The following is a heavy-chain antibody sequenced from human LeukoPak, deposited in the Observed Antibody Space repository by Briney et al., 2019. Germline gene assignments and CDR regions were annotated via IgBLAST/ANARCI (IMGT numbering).Heavy chain of an antibody. D-gene: IGHD1/OR15-1a*01. V-gene: IGHV3-33*06. CDR2: IWYDGTNN. J-gene: IGHJ4*02. CDR3: AKHVGNNQDGRYFDY. Sequence: GGSLRLSWAASGXTFSSFGVYWVRQAPGKGLDWVAVIWYDGTNNYYEDSVKGRFTISRDNFKNTLYLQMNSLSPEDTAVYYCAKHVGNNQDGRYFDYWGQGTLVTVSS. CDR1: GXTFSSFG.